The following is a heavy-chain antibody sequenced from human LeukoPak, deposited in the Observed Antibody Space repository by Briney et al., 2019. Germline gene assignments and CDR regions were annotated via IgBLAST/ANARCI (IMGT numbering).Heavy chain of an antibody. D-gene: IGHD3-10*01. J-gene: IGHJ4*02. CDR3: ARTGSGSYYNGGDLDY. CDR2: ISAYNGNT. Sequence: GASVKVSCKASGGTFSSYAISWVRQAPGQGLEWMGWISAYNGNTNYAQKLQGRVTMTTDTSTSTAYMELRSLRSDDTAVYYCARTGSGSYYNGGDLDYWGQGTLVTVSS. CDR1: GGTFSSYA. V-gene: IGHV1-18*01.